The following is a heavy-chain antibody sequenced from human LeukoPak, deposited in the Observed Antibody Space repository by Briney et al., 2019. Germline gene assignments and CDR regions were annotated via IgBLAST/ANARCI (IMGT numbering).Heavy chain of an antibody. CDR2: IYYSGST. D-gene: IGHD3-22*01. Sequence: PSETLSLTCTVSGGSISSGGYYWSWIRQPPGKGLEWIGSIYYSGSTYYNPFLKSRVTISVDTSKNQFSLKLSSVTAADTAVYYCARSNLMYYYDSPTDYWGQGTLVTVSS. CDR3: ARSNLMYYYDSPTDY. V-gene: IGHV4-39*01. CDR1: GGSISSGGYY. J-gene: IGHJ4*02.